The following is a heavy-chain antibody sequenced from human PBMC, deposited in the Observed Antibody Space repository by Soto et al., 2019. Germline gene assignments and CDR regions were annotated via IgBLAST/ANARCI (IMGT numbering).Heavy chain of an antibody. CDR2: IDGSGFDT. CDR1: GITFSSYA. V-gene: IGHV3-23*01. CDR3: AKEILAAAYAATSPFDF. Sequence: EVQLLESGGGLLHPGGALKLPWTGAGITFSSYAMGWVRQTPETVLEWVSGIDGSGFDTSYADSVKGRFTISRYNPENTLYLHMNNLRAEDTARYYCAKEILAAAYAATSPFDFWGPGTLVTVT. D-gene: IGHD2-15*01. J-gene: IGHJ4*02.